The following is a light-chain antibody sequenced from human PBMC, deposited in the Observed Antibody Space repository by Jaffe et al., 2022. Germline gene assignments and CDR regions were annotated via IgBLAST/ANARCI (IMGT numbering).Light chain of an antibody. Sequence: IQMTQSPSSLSASLGDRVTITCRASQGMGNFLAWYQQRPGKVPKFLIHAASTLQSGVPSRFSGSGSGTDFTLTISSLQPEDVATYYCQRYNSAPLTFGGGTKVEIK. CDR2: AAS. CDR1: QGMGNF. V-gene: IGKV1-27*01. CDR3: QRYNSAPLT. J-gene: IGKJ4*01.